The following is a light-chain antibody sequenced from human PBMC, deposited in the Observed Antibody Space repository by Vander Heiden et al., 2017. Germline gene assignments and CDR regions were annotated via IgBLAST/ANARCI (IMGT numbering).Light chain of an antibody. CDR2: AAS. Sequence: DIQLTPSPSFLPASVGDRVTTTCRPSQGISSYLAWYQQRPGKAPKLLIYAASTLQSGVPSRFSGSGSGTEFTLTISSLQPEDFATYYCQQLNSYRFGGGTKVEIK. J-gene: IGKJ4*02. CDR1: QGISSY. CDR3: QQLNSYR. V-gene: IGKV1-9*01.